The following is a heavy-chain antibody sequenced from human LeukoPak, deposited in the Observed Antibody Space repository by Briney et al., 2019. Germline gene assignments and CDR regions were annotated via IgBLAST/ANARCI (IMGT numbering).Heavy chain of an antibody. CDR1: GESFSNYY. Sequence: PETLSLTCAVYGESFSNYYWSWIRQPPGKGLEWIGEINHGGNANYNPSLKSRVTISVDTSKNQFSLKLSSVTAAGTAVYYCARGPRSGLYYGGDRLIDYWGQGTMVTVSS. CDR2: INHGGNA. D-gene: IGHD2-15*01. J-gene: IGHJ4*02. CDR3: ARGPRSGLYYGGDRLIDY. V-gene: IGHV4-34*01.